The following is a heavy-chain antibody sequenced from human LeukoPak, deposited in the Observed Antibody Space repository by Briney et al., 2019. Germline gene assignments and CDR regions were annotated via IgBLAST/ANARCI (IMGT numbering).Heavy chain of an antibody. J-gene: IGHJ5*02. V-gene: IGHV4-59*01. CDR2: IYYSGST. CDR1: GGSFSNYY. Sequence: SETLSLTCAVYGGSFSNYYWSWIRQPPGKGLEWIGYIYYSGSTNYNPSLKSRVTISVDTSKNQFSLKLSSVTAADTAVYYCARDKRDTIFSGDWFDTWGQGTLVTVSS. D-gene: IGHD3-9*01. CDR3: ARDKRDTIFSGDWFDT.